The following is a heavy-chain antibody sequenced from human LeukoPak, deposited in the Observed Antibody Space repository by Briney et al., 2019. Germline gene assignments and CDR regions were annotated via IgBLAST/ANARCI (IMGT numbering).Heavy chain of an antibody. CDR2: INPSGGST. Sequence: ASVKVSCKASGYTFTSYYMHWVRQAPGQGLEWMGIINPSGGSTSYAQKFQGRVTMTRDMSTSTDYMELSSLRSEDTAVYYCAKDIYGSGDYMDVWGKGTTVTISS. CDR1: GYTFTSYY. CDR3: AKDIYGSGDYMDV. D-gene: IGHD3-10*01. J-gene: IGHJ6*03. V-gene: IGHV1-46*01.